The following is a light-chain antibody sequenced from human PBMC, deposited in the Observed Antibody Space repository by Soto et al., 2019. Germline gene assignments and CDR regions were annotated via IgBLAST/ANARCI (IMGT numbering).Light chain of an antibody. CDR1: QSVRSN. Sequence: EIVLTQSPATLSVSPGERATLSCRASQSVRSNLAWYQQKPGQAPRLLINGASTRATGIPARFSGSGSGTEFTLTISSLQPEDFALYYCQQYNNWPLTFGGGTRWIS. CDR2: GAS. V-gene: IGKV3D-15*01. CDR3: QQYNNWPLT. J-gene: IGKJ4*01.